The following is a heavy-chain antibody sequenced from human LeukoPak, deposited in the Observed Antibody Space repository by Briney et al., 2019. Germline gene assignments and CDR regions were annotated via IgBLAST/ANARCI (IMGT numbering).Heavy chain of an antibody. J-gene: IGHJ4*02. CDR3: ATAKHHPIDY. V-gene: IGHV3-23*01. CDR1: GLTFSSYA. CDR2: IIGNGGWA. Sequence: GGSLRLSCAASGLTFSSYAMMWLRQAPGKGLEWVSAIIGNGGWALYADSVKGRFTISRDNTKNTLYLQMSSLRAEDTAVYYCATAKHHPIDYWGQGTLVTVSS.